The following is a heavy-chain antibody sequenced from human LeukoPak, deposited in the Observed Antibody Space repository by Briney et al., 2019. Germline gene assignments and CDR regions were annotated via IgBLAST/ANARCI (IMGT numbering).Heavy chain of an antibody. CDR1: GYTFTSYG. J-gene: IGHJ4*02. V-gene: IGHV1-18*01. CDR3: ARVDIGIAAAGTGY. CDR2: ISPYTGNT. Sequence: GASVKVSCKASGYTFTSYGISWVRQAPGQGLEWMGWISPYTGNTEYAQNLQGRLTMTTDTSTSTAYMELRSLRSDDTAVYYCARVDIGIAAAGTGYWGQGTLVTVSS. D-gene: IGHD6-13*01.